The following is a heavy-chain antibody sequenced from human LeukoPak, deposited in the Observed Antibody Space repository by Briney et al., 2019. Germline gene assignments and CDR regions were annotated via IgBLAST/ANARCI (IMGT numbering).Heavy chain of an antibody. D-gene: IGHD3-3*01. CDR1: GCTFSSYC. CDR2: INSDGSST. Sequence: GGSLRLSCAASGCTFSSYCRHWVRQVPGKGLVWVSRINSDGSSTIYADSVRGRFTISRDNAKNTLYLQINSLRDEHTGVYYCVAPFGDASDIWGEGGMVTVSS. CDR3: VAPFGDASDI. J-gene: IGHJ3*02. V-gene: IGHV3-74*01.